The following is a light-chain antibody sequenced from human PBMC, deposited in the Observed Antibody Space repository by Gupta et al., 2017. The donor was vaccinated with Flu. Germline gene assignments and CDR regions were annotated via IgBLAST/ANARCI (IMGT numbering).Light chain of an antibody. CDR3: QSLDTRRTAYV. Sequence: QSVLTQPPSVSGAPGQRVTISCTGSNSNIGAGYDVHWYQHLPGAAPKLLIHGNNNRPSGVPERFSGSKSGTAASLAITGLRAEDEADYYCQSLDTRRTAYVFGSGTKVTVL. V-gene: IGLV1-40*01. J-gene: IGLJ1*01. CDR1: NSNIGAGYD. CDR2: GNN.